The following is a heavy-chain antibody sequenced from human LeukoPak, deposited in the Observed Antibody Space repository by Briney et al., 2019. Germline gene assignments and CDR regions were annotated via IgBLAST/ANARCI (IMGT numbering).Heavy chain of an antibody. J-gene: IGHJ5*02. V-gene: IGHV1-2*02. Sequence: GASVKVSCKASGLTFTGVNYIHWVRQAPGQGTEWMGWINTNNGVTDYARKFQGGVTMTRDTSISTAYMELYRLTSDDMAMYYCTKDRLSKWFDPWGQGTLVTVSS. CDR1: GLTFTGVNY. CDR3: TKDRLSKWFDP. D-gene: IGHD5-12*01. CDR2: INTNNGVT.